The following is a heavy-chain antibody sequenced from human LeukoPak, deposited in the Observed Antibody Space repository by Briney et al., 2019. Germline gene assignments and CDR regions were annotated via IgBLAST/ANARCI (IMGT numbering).Heavy chain of an antibody. Sequence: PSETLSLTCTVSGGSISSSSYYWGWIRQPPGKGLEWIGSIYYSGSTYYNPSLKSRVTISVDTSKNQFSLKLSSVTAADTAVYYCARVIAAHRADYYYYYMDVWGKGTTVTVSS. CDR1: GGSISSSSYY. CDR2: IYYSGST. CDR3: ARVIAAHRADYYYYYMDV. J-gene: IGHJ6*03. V-gene: IGHV4-39*01. D-gene: IGHD6-6*01.